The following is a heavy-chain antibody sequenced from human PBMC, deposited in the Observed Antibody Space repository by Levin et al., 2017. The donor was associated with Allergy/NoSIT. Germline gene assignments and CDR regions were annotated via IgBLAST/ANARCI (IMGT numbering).Heavy chain of an antibody. J-gene: IGHJ4*02. CDR3: AKRDESSGNSFDS. V-gene: IGHV3-30*02. Sequence: GGSLRLSCAASGFSFSNYGMHWVRQAPGKGLECVAVIRFDGSGKNYADSVKGRFTISRDNSKNTVYLQMNSLRGEDTAVYYCAKRDESSGNSFDSWGQGTLVIVSS. CDR1: GFSFSNYG. D-gene: IGHD6-19*01. CDR2: IRFDGSGK.